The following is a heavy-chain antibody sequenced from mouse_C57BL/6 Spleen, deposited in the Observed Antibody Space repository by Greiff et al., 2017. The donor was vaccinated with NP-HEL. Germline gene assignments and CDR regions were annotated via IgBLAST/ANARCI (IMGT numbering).Heavy chain of an antibody. CDR3: ARPVQRGGSYYAMDY. V-gene: IGHV1-26*01. CDR2: INPNNGGT. CDR1: GYTFTDYY. J-gene: IGHJ4*01. Sequence: VQLQQSGPELVKPGASVKISCKASGYTFTDYYMNWVKQSPGRSLEWIGDINPNNGGTSYNQTFKSKATLTVDTSSSPAYMELRRLTSEDSAVYYCARPVQRGGSYYAMDYWGQGTSVTVSS. D-gene: IGHD5-1*01.